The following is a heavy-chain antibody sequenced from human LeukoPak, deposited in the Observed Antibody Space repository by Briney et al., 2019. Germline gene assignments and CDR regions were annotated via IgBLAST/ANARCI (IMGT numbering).Heavy chain of an antibody. CDR1: GFTFSDHY. Sequence: PGGSLRLSCAASGFTFSDHYMDWVRQAPGKGLEWVGRTRNKANSYTTEYAASVKGRFTISRDDSKNSLYLQMNSLKTEDTAVYYCARSRSGSYGQYYFDYWGQGTLVPVSS. D-gene: IGHD1-26*01. V-gene: IGHV3-72*01. CDR3: ARSRSGSYGQYYFDY. CDR2: TRNKANSYTT. J-gene: IGHJ4*02.